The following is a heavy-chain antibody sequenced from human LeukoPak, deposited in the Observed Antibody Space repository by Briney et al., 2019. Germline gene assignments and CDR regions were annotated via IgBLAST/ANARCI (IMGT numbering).Heavy chain of an antibody. J-gene: IGHJ5*02. Sequence: GGSLRLSCEASGFPFSTYAMHWVRQPPGKGLEWVAAISYDGNNQDYADSVRGRFTISRDNSKNTLYLQMNSLRGEDTAVFYCASDRISAIATDLFDPWGQGTLVTVSP. CDR1: GFPFSTYA. D-gene: IGHD2-21*01. V-gene: IGHV3-30*04. CDR3: ASDRISAIATDLFDP. CDR2: ISYDGNNQ.